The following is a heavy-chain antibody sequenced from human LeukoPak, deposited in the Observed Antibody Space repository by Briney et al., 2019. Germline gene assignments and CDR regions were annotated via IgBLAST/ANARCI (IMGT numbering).Heavy chain of an antibody. CDR2: ISTSSSYI. J-gene: IGHJ4*02. Sequence: GGSLRLSCAASGFTFSRYSMKWVRQAPGKGLEWVSFISTSSSYIYYADSVKGRFTISRDNAKNSLYLQMNSLGAEDTAVYYCARVGDGSWGQGTLVTVSS. CDR1: GFTFSRYS. V-gene: IGHV3-21*01. CDR3: ARVGDGS. D-gene: IGHD1-14*01.